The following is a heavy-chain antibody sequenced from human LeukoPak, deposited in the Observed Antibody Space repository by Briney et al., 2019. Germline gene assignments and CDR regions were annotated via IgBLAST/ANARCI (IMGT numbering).Heavy chain of an antibody. CDR2: INPNSGGT. D-gene: IGHD3-10*01. J-gene: IGHJ2*01. CDR1: GYTFTGYY. Sequence: ASVKVSCKASGYTFTGYYMHWVRQAPGQGLEWMGWINPNSGGTNYAQKFQGRVTMTRDTSISTAYMELSRLRSDDTAVYYCARVFYYGSGTFDLWGRGTLVTVSS. CDR3: ARVFYYGSGTFDL. V-gene: IGHV1-2*02.